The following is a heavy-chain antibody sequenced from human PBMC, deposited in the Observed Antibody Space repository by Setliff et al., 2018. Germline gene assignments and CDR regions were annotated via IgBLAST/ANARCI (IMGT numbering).Heavy chain of an antibody. CDR2: ILFSGDT. CDR3: VRSFYGTGFVSHGMDV. D-gene: IGHD3-10*01. CDR1: GYSISSGFS. J-gene: IGHJ6*04. V-gene: IGHV4-38-2*01. Sequence: SETLSLTCAVSGYSISSGFSWVWIRQSPGKGLEWIGRILFSGDTYYNPSLNSRVTISADTSKNQFSLNLSSVTAADTAMYYCVRSFYGTGFVSHGMDVWGKGTKVTVSS.